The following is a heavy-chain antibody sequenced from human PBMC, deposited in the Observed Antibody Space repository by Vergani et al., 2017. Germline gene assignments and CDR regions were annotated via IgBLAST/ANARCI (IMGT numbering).Heavy chain of an antibody. CDR1: GFTFSSYW. V-gene: IGHV3-74*01. CDR3: ARDLLPKYDFWSGYSHAYYYYYGMDV. Sequence: EVQLVESGGGLVQPGGSLRLSCAASGFTFSSYWMHWVRQAPGKGLVWVSRINSDGSSTSYADSVKGRFTISRDNAKNTLYLQMNSLRAEDTAVYYCARDLLPKYDFWSGYSHAYYYYYGMDVWGQGTTVTVSS. D-gene: IGHD3-3*01. J-gene: IGHJ6*02. CDR2: INSDGSST.